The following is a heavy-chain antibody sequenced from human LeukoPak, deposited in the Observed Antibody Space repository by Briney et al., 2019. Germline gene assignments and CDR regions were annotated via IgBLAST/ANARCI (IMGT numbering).Heavy chain of an antibody. CDR3: ARGRRRDDSDGYCHFDN. Sequence: ASLKVSCKASGYTFTDYYIHWVRQAPGQRLEWMGWLKPNSGDTKSAQKFQGRVTTTRDTSINTVYIDLAGLTTEDTAVYYCARGRRRDDSDGYCHFDNWGQGTQVTVSS. V-gene: IGHV1-2*02. CDR1: GYTFTDYY. J-gene: IGHJ4*02. D-gene: IGHD2-21*01. CDR2: LKPNSGDT.